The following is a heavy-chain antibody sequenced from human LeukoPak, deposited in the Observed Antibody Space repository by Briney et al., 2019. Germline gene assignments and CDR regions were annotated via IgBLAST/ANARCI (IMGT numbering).Heavy chain of an antibody. J-gene: IGHJ4*02. V-gene: IGHV3-30*02. D-gene: IGHD3-22*01. CDR2: IRSDGNNK. Sequence: GGSLRLSCVVSGFTFSTYGMHWVRQAPGKGLEWVAFIRSDGNNKYYADSVKGRFTISRDNSKNTLYLQMNSLRTEDTAVYYCARVTVPLVVITAGGFDYWGQGTLVTFSS. CDR1: GFTFSTYG. CDR3: ARVTVPLVVITAGGFDY.